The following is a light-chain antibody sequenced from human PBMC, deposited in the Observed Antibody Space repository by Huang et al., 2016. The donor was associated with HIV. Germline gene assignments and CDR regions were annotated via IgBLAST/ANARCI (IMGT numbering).Light chain of an antibody. CDR2: GAS. CDR3: QQYGNSWT. V-gene: IGKV3-20*01. Sequence: EIVLTQSPGTLSLSPGERATLSCRASQSISSSHLAWYQQTPGQAPRLLIDGASSRATGIPDRFSGSGSGTDFTLTISRLEPEDIALYSCQQYGNSWTFGQGTKVEIK. J-gene: IGKJ1*01. CDR1: QSISSSH.